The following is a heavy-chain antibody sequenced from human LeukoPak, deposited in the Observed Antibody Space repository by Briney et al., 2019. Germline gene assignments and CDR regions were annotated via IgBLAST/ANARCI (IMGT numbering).Heavy chain of an antibody. Sequence: PGGSLRLSCAASGFLFDDYGMSWVRQAPGKELEWVSGINWNGGSTGYADSVKGRFTISRDNAKNSLYLQMNSLRAEDTALYYCARWGGYNIDYWGQGTLVTVSS. CDR1: GFLFDDYG. CDR2: INWNGGST. D-gene: IGHD5-24*01. J-gene: IGHJ4*02. V-gene: IGHV3-20*04. CDR3: ARWGGYNIDY.